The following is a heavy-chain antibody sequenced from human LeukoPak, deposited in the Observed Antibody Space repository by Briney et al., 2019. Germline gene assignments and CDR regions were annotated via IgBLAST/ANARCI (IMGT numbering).Heavy chain of an antibody. Sequence: GGSLRLSCAASGFTFSSNYMSWVRQAPGKGLERVSVMYSGGSTYYADSVKGRFTISRDNSKNTLYLQMNSLRTDDTAVYYCARESPACGEDCYFDYWGQGTLVTVSS. D-gene: IGHD2-21*02. J-gene: IGHJ4*02. CDR1: GFTFSSNY. CDR3: ARESPACGEDCYFDY. V-gene: IGHV3-53*05. CDR2: MYSGGST.